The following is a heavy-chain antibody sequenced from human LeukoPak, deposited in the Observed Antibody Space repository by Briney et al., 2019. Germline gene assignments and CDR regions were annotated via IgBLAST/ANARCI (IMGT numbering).Heavy chain of an antibody. J-gene: IGHJ4*02. CDR2: INHSGST. Sequence: SSETLSLTCAVYGGSFSGYYWSWIRQPPGKGLEWIGEINHSGSTNYNPSLKSRVTISVDTSKNQFSLKLSSVTAADTAVYYCAKDGVGATSLDCWGQGTLVTVSS. D-gene: IGHD1-26*01. V-gene: IGHV4-34*01. CDR1: GGSFSGYY. CDR3: AKDGVGATSLDC.